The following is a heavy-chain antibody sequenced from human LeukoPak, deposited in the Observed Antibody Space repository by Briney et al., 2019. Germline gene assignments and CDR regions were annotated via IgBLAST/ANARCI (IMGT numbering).Heavy chain of an antibody. CDR2: IRGDSST. CDR3: AIVPWFGEFSGY. CDR1: GFTFSNYD. V-gene: IGHV3-23*01. D-gene: IGHD3-10*01. J-gene: IGHJ4*02. Sequence: SGGSLRLSCAASGFTFSNYDINWVRQAPGKGLEWVSGIRGDSSTVYADSVKGRFTISRDNFKNTVSMQMNSLRAEDTAVYYCAIVPWFGEFSGYWGQGTLVTVSS.